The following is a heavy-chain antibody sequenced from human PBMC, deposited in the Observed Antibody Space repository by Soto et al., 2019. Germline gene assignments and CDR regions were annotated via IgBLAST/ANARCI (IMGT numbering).Heavy chain of an antibody. Sequence: ASVKVSCKASGYTFTSYYMHWVRQAPGQGLEWMGIINPSGGSTSYAQKFQGRVTMTRDTSTSTVYMELSSLRSEDTAVYYCARDRITMVRGVRNWFDPWGQGTLVTVPQ. J-gene: IGHJ5*02. CDR1: GYTFTSYY. CDR2: INPSGGST. V-gene: IGHV1-46*01. D-gene: IGHD3-10*01. CDR3: ARDRITMVRGVRNWFDP.